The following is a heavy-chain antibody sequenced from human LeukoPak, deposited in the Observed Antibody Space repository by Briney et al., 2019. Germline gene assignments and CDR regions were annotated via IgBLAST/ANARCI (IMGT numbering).Heavy chain of an antibody. D-gene: IGHD2-8*01. V-gene: IGHV4-4*02. CDR3: SRENGAFSPFGY. CDR1: GGSITSTNW. CDR2: VSLSGLT. Sequence: SETLSLTCGVSGGSITSTNWWSWVRQPPGQGLEWIGEVSLSGLTNYNPSLSSRVIMALDTSKNHLSLHLTSVTAADTAVYYCSRENGAFSPFGYWGQGYLVNVLS. J-gene: IGHJ4*02.